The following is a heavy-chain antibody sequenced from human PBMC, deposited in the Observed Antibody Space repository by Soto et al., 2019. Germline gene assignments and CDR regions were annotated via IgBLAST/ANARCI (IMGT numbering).Heavy chain of an antibody. D-gene: IGHD3-3*01. V-gene: IGHV4-4*02. Sequence: SETLSLTCAVSGGSISSSNWWSWVRQPPGKGLEWIGEIYHSGSTNYNPSLKSRVTISVDKSKNQFSLKLSSVTAADTAVYYCARAYRSDFWSGYFFDYWGQGTLVTVSS. CDR1: GGSISSSNW. J-gene: IGHJ4*02. CDR3: ARAYRSDFWSGYFFDY. CDR2: IYHSGST.